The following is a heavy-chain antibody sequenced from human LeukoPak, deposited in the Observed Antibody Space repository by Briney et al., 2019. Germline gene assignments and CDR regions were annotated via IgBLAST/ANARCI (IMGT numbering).Heavy chain of an antibody. D-gene: IGHD3-10*01. CDR2: INSDGSST. V-gene: IGHV3-74*01. CDR1: GFTFSIYY. J-gene: IGHJ2*01. Sequence: GGSLRLSCAASGFTFSIYYMHWVRQAPGKGLVWVSRINSDGSSTSNADSVKGRFTISRDNAKNTLYLQMNSLRAEDTAVYYCAKDLSLWFGELFSNFAVGYFDLWGRGTLVTVSS. CDR3: AKDLSLWFGELFSNFAVGYFDL.